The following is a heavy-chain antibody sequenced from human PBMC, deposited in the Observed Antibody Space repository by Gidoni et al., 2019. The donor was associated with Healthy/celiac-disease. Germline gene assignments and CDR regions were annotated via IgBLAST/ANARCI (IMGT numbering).Heavy chain of an antibody. D-gene: IGHD6-13*01. CDR3: AKDWTRYSSSWYLVDS. J-gene: IGHJ4*02. Sequence: QLQLVEAGCGVVQPRRSLRLSWADAGFPGRRYGMQGVRQAPGKGLEWVAGISYDGSNKYCADSVKGRFTISRDNSKSTLYLQMNSLRAEDTAVYDWAKDWTRYSSSWYLVDSWGQGTLVTVSS. V-gene: IGHV3-30*18. CDR2: ISYDGSNK. CDR1: GFPGRRYG.